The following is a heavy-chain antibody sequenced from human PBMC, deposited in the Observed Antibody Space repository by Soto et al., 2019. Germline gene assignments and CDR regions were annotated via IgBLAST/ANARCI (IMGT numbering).Heavy chain of an antibody. Sequence: ASVKVSCKASGYTFTGYYMHWVRQAPGQGLEWMGWINPNSGGTNYAQKFQGWVTMTRDTSISTAYMELSRLRSDDTAVYYCAREKRNVLRYFDWPVGAFDIWGQRTMVTVSS. D-gene: IGHD3-9*01. CDR3: AREKRNVLRYFDWPVGAFDI. CDR2: INPNSGGT. V-gene: IGHV1-2*04. CDR1: GYTFTGYY. J-gene: IGHJ3*02.